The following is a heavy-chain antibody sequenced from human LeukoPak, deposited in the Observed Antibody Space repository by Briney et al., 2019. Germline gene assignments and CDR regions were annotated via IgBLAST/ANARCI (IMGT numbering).Heavy chain of an antibody. CDR3: ARRGSTVSTPDF. J-gene: IGHJ4*02. CDR1: GVSISSSTYC. V-gene: IGHV4-39*01. D-gene: IGHD4-17*01. CDR2: SCYSGNT. Sequence: SETLSLTCTVSGVSISSSTYCWGWNRPPPGQGREVIGNSCYSGNTYYNPSLKSRVTISVDTSKNQFSIELISVTTADTAVYYGARRGSTVSTPDFWGQGTLVTVSS.